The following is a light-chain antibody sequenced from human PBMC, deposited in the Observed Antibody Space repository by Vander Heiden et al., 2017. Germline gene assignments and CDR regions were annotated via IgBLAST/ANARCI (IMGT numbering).Light chain of an antibody. CDR2: DAS. CDR3: QQRSNWPPLT. V-gene: IGKV3-11*01. J-gene: IGKJ4*01. Sequence: EIVLTQSPATLSLSPGERATLSCRASQSVSSYLAWYQQKPGQAPRLLIYDASNRATGIPARFSGSGYGKDFTLTISSREPEDFAVYYCQQRSNWPPLTFGGGTKVXIK. CDR1: QSVSSY.